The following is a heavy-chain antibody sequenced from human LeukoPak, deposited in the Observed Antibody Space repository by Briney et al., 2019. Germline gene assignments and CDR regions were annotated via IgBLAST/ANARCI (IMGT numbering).Heavy chain of an antibody. V-gene: IGHV1-18*01. CDR3: GRHDGGSGWPWLGIDY. CDR1: GYTFTRYG. J-gene: IGHJ4*02. CDR2: ISTNNGNT. D-gene: IGHD6-25*01. Sequence: ASVKVSCKASGYTFTRYGISWVRQAPGQGLEWMGWISTNNGNTNYAQKVQGRVTMTTDTSTSTAYMELRSLRSDDTAVYYCGRHDGGSGWPWLGIDYWGQGTLVTVSS.